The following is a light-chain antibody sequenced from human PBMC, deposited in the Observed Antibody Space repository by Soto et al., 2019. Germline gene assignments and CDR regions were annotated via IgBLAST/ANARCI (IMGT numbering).Light chain of an antibody. CDR2: GAS. V-gene: IGKV3D-15*01. CDR3: QRYNDWLLI. CDR1: QSVSSN. J-gene: IGKJ4*01. Sequence: EIVMTQSPATLSVSPGERATLSCRASQSVSSNLAWYQQKLGQAPRLLIYGASTRATGIPARFSGSGSGTEFTLTISSLQSEDFAVYYCQRYNDWLLIFGGGTKVEIK.